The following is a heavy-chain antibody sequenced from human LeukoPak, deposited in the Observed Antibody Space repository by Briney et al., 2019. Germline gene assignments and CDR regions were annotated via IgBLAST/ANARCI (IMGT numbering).Heavy chain of an antibody. CDR3: ASDGLVVVVAATLTDAFDI. J-gene: IGHJ3*02. Sequence: GGSLRPSCAASGFTFSSYAMSWVRQAPGKGLEWVSAISGSGGSTYYADSVKGRFTISRDNSKNTPYLQMNSLRAEDTAVYYCASDGLVVVVAATLTDAFDIWGQGTMVTVSS. CDR1: GFTFSSYA. D-gene: IGHD2-15*01. CDR2: ISGSGGST. V-gene: IGHV3-23*01.